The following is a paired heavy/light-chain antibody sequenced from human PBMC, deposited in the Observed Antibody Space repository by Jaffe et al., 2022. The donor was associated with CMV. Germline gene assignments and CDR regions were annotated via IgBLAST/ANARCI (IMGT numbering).Heavy chain of an antibody. V-gene: IGHV3-66*01. CDR3: ARADIVVVPAAARVAFDY. CDR1: GFTVSSNY. D-gene: IGHD2-2*01. CDR2: IYSGGST. Sequence: EVQLVESGGGLVQPGGSLRLSCAASGFTVSSNYMSWVRQAPGKGLEWVSVIYSGGSTYYADSVKGRFTISRDNSKNTLYLQMNSLRAEDTAVYYCARADIVVVPAAARVAFDYWGQGTLVTVSS. J-gene: IGHJ4*02.
Light chain of an antibody. V-gene: IGKV1-33*01. J-gene: IGKJ4*01. CDR1: QDISNY. Sequence: DIQMTQSPSSLSASVGDRVTITCQASQDISNYLNWYQQKPGKAPKLLIYDASNLETGVPSRFSGSGSGTDFTFTISSLQPEDIATYYCQQYDNLPPSDLTFGGGTKVEIK. CDR2: DAS. CDR3: QQYDNLPPSDLT.